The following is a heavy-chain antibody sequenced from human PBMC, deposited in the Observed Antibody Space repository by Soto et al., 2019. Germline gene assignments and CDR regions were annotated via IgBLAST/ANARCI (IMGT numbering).Heavy chain of an antibody. Sequence: SETLSLTCSVSGVSTSNHYWTWIRKPPGQGPEWIGCIYYRGTTNYNASFNSRVTISVDTSKNQFSLKLSSVTAADTAVYYCATTGGVRTTPGTFDYWGQGTLVTVS. CDR1: GVSTSNHY. CDR3: ATTGGVRTTPGTFDY. J-gene: IGHJ4*02. D-gene: IGHD1-7*01. V-gene: IGHV4-59*11. CDR2: IYYRGTT.